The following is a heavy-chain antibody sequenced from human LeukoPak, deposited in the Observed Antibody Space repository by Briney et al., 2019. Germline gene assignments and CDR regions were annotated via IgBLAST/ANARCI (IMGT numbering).Heavy chain of an antibody. CDR2: IYYSGST. Sequence: SETLSLTCTVSGGSISSSSYYWGWIRQPPGKGLEWIGSIYYSGSTYYNPSLKSRVTISVDTSKNQFSLKLSSVTAADTAVYYCARHVPTQVVPAAPFDYWGQGTLVTVSS. CDR3: ARHVPTQVVPAAPFDY. CDR1: GGSISSSSYY. D-gene: IGHD2-2*01. J-gene: IGHJ4*02. V-gene: IGHV4-39*01.